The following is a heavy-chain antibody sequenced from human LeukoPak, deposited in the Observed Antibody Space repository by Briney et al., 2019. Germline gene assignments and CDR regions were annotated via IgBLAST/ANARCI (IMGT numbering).Heavy chain of an antibody. CDR1: GGTFSSYA. V-gene: IGHV1-69*06. D-gene: IGHD5-18*01. CDR2: ITPIFGTA. CDR3: ARDSDQYSYGLY. Sequence: GAAVKVSCKASGGTFSSYAISWVRQSPGRGLEWMGGITPIFGTANYAQKFQGRVTITADKSTSTAYMELSSLRSEDTAVYYCARDSDQYSYGLYWGQGTLVTVSS. J-gene: IGHJ4*02.